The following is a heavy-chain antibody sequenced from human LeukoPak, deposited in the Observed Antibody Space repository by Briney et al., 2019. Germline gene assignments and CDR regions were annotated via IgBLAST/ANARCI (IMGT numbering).Heavy chain of an antibody. CDR3: ARHGSSGWYVDY. D-gene: IGHD6-19*01. CDR1: GYIFTNYW. Sequence: GESLKISCKGSGYIFTNYWIGWVRQVPGKGLEWMGLIFPGDSDTRYSPSFQGQVTISADKSISTAYLQWSSLKASDTAMYYCARHGSSGWYVDYWGQGTLVTVSS. CDR2: IFPGDSDT. V-gene: IGHV5-51*01. J-gene: IGHJ4*02.